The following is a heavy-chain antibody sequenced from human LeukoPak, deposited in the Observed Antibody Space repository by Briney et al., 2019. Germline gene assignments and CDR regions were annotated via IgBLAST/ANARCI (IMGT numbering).Heavy chain of an antibody. D-gene: IGHD1-1*01. CDR1: GYSFTSYG. Sequence: GESLKISCKGSGYSFTSYGISWVRQAPGQGLEWMGWISAYNGNTNYAQKLQGRVTMTTDTSTSTAYMELRSLRSDDTAVYYCARIQLPGAFDIWGQGTMVTVSS. J-gene: IGHJ3*02. CDR3: ARIQLPGAFDI. V-gene: IGHV1-18*01. CDR2: ISAYNGNT.